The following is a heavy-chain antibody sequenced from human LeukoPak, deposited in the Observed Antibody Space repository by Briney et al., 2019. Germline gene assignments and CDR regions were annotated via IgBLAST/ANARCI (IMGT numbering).Heavy chain of an antibody. CDR3: ARGGGGFSSGWTQGYYYYGMDV. V-gene: IGHV4-34*01. J-gene: IGHJ6*02. CDR1: GGSFSGYY. CDR2: INHSGST. D-gene: IGHD6-19*01. Sequence: SETLSLTCAVYGGSFSGYYWSWIRQPPGKGLEWIGEINHSGSTNYNPSLKSRVTISVDTSKNQFSLKLSSVTAADTAVYFCARGGGGFSSGWTQGYYYYGMDVWGQGTTVTVSS.